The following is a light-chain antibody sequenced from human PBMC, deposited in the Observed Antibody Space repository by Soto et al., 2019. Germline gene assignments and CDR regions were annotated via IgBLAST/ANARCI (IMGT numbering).Light chain of an antibody. CDR3: QCYDTGPSGPVV. Sequence: QSVLTQPPSLSGAPGQNIIISCTGGGSNIGAGFDVHWYQQLPGTAPKLLIYGNTNRPSGVPDRFSDSKSGTSASLVITGVQAEDQADYSCQCYDTGPSGPVVFGGPTNLTVL. CDR1: GSNIGAGFD. V-gene: IGLV1-40*01. J-gene: IGLJ2*01. CDR2: GNT.